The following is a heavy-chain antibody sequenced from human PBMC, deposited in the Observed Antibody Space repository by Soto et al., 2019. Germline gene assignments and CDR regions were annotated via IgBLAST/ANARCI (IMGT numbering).Heavy chain of an antibody. J-gene: IGHJ5*02. CDR2: IYYSGST. V-gene: IGHV4-39*02. D-gene: IGHD5-12*01. CDR1: GGSISSSSYY. CDR3: ARESVVSGHTTGWFDP. Sequence: KPSETLSLTCTVSGGSISSSSYYWGWIRQPPGKGLEWIGSIYYSGSTYYNPSLKSRVTISVDTSKNQFSLKLSSVTAADTAVYYCARESVVSGHTTGWFDPWGQGTLVTVSS.